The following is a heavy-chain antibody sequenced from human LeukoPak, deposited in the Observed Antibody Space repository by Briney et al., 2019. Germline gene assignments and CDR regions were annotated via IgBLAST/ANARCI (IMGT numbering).Heavy chain of an antibody. D-gene: IGHD3-3*01. J-gene: IGHJ4*02. V-gene: IGHV4-39*01. CDR3: ARRVPDTIFEKVYYFDY. Sequence: SETLSLTCTVSGGSISSYYWGWIRQPPGKGLEWIGSIYYSGSTYYNPSLKSRVTISVDTSKNQFSLKLSSVTAADTAVYYCARRVPDTIFEKVYYFDYWGQGTLVTVSS. CDR2: IYYSGST. CDR1: GGSISSYY.